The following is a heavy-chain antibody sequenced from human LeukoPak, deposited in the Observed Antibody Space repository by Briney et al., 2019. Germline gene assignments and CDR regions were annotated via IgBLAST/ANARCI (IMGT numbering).Heavy chain of an antibody. V-gene: IGHV4-4*02. CDR1: GGSIGGSNW. J-gene: IGHJ3*02. D-gene: IGHD3-3*01. CDR3: ARGPLGGVVIGDAFDI. Sequence: SETLSLTCAVSGGSIGGSNWWSWVRQPPGKGLEWIGEIYYSGSTNYNPSLKSRVTISVDTSKNQFSLKLSSVTAADTAVYYCARGPLGGVVIGDAFDIWGQGTMVTVSS. CDR2: IYYSGST.